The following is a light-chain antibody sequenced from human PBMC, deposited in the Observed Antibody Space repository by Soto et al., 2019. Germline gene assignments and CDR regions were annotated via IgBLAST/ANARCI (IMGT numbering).Light chain of an antibody. V-gene: IGLV2-14*01. Sequence: QSVLTQPASVSGSPGQSITISCTGTSSDVGGYNYVSWYQQHPGKAPKLMIYDVSNRPSGVSNRFSGSKSGNTASLTISGLQAEDEADYYCSSYTSIVYVFGPGTKLTVL. CDR2: DVS. CDR1: SSDVGGYNY. J-gene: IGLJ1*01. CDR3: SSYTSIVYV.